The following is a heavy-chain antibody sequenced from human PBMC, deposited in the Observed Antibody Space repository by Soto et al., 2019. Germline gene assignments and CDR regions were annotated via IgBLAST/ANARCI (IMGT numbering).Heavy chain of an antibody. CDR3: ARTIAAAGPFGY. V-gene: IGHV4-59*12. J-gene: IGHJ4*02. Sequence: LSLTCTVSGGSISSYYWSWIRQPPGKGLEWIGYINHSGSTNYNPSLKSRVTISVDTSKNQFSLKLSSVTAADTAVYYCARTIAAAGPFGYWGQGTLVTVSS. CDR1: GGSISSYY. D-gene: IGHD6-13*01. CDR2: INHSGST.